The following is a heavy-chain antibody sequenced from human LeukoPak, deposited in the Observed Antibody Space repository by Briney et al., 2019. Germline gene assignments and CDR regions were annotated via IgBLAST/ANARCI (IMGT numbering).Heavy chain of an antibody. Sequence: ASVKVSCKASGGTFSSYAISWVRQAPGQGLEWMGGIIPIFGTANYAQKFQGRVTITTDESTSTAYMELSSLRSEDTAVYYCARDPSADSSGYFDYWGQGTLVTVSS. J-gene: IGHJ4*02. D-gene: IGHD3-22*01. CDR1: GGTFSSYA. V-gene: IGHV1-69*05. CDR2: IIPIFGTA. CDR3: ARDPSADSSGYFDY.